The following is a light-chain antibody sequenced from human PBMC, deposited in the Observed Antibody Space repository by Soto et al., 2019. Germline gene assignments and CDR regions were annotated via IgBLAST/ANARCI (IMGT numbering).Light chain of an antibody. V-gene: IGKV1D-16*01. CDR1: QDIGRR. CDR3: QQYGSSPIT. CDR2: AAS. J-gene: IGKJ5*01. Sequence: DIQITQSPSSVSASIGDRVTITCRASQDIGRRLAWFQQKPGKAPKYLIQAASSLQGGVPSTFSGSGSGTDFTLTISRLEPEDVAVYYCQQYGSSPITSGQGRRPAI.